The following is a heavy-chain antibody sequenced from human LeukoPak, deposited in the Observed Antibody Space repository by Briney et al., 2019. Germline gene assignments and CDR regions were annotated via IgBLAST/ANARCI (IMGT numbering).Heavy chain of an antibody. J-gene: IGHJ4*02. CDR2: INPKNGGT. V-gene: IGHV1-2*02. Sequence: ASVKVSCKASGYNFAHNIHWVRQAPGQGHEFMGWINPKNGGTKYAQDFQGRVTMTRDTSISTVYMELSSLGSDDTAVYYCVVSIQAAAIPAFDSWGQGTLVTVSS. CDR1: GYNFAHN. D-gene: IGHD6-25*01. CDR3: VVSIQAAAIPAFDS.